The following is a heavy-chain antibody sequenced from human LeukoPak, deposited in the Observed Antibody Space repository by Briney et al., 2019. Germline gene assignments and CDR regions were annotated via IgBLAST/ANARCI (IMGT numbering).Heavy chain of an antibody. CDR3: AKSSGFYESSGSDWGYGMDV. Sequence: PGASLRLSCAASGFTFSLFGMHWVRQAPGKGLEWLAVTSYDGGEKYYADSVKGRFTISRDNSKNTLYLQMNSLRAEDTAVYYCAKSSGFYESSGSDWGYGMDVWGRGTTVTVSS. CDR2: TSYDGGEK. V-gene: IGHV3-30*18. D-gene: IGHD3-22*01. CDR1: GFTFSLFG. J-gene: IGHJ6*02.